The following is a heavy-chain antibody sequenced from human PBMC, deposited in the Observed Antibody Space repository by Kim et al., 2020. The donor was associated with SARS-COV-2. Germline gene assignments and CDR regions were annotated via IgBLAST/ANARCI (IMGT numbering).Heavy chain of an antibody. J-gene: IGHJ4*02. CDR1: GFTFSSYA. Sequence: GGSLRLFCAASGFTFSSYAMHWVRQAPGKGLEWVAVISYDGSNKYYADSVKGRFTISRDNSKNTLYLQMNSLRAEDTAVYYCASGYYFVAFDYWGQGTLV. CDR3: ASGYYFVAFDY. D-gene: IGHD3-22*01. V-gene: IGHV3-30*04. CDR2: ISYDGSNK.